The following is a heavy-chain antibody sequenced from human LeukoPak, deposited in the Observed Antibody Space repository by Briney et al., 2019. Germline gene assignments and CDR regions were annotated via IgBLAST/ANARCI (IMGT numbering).Heavy chain of an antibody. V-gene: IGHV1-69*01. D-gene: IGHD3-3*01. CDR3: AREKSLGDFWSGYSEY. CDR2: IIPIFGTA. J-gene: IGHJ4*02. CDR1: GGTFSSYA. Sequence: GASVKVSCKASGGTFSSYAISWVRQAPGQRLEWMGGIIPIFGTANYAQKFQGRVTITADESTSTAYMELSSLRSEDTAVYYCAREKSLGDFWSGYSEYWGQGTLVTVSS.